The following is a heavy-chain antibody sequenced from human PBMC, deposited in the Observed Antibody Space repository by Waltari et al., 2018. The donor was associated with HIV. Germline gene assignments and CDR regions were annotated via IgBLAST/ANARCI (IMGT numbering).Heavy chain of an antibody. Sequence: EVQLVESGGGLVQPGGSLRLSCAASGFTFSKYDMHWVRQATGKGLEWVSGISTAGDTYYPDSVKGRFTTSRENAKNSLYLQMNSLRAGDTAVYYCARGGSSGWGAFDIWGQGTMVTVSS. CDR3: ARGGSSGWGAFDI. CDR2: ISTAGDT. D-gene: IGHD6-19*01. J-gene: IGHJ3*02. CDR1: GFTFSKYD. V-gene: IGHV3-13*01.